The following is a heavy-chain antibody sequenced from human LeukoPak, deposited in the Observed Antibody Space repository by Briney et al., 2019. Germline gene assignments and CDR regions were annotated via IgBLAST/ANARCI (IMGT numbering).Heavy chain of an antibody. Sequence: SVRVSCKASGGTFSSYAISWVQQAPGQGLEWMGRIIPILGIANYAQKFQGRVTMTRDTSTSTVYMELSSLRSEDTAVYYCAREVEAFDIWGQGTMVTVSS. D-gene: IGHD2-15*01. CDR1: GGTFSSYA. CDR2: IIPILGIA. V-gene: IGHV1-69*04. J-gene: IGHJ3*02. CDR3: AREVEAFDI.